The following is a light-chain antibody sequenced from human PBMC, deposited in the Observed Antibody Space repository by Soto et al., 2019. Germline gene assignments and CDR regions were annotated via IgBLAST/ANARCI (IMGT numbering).Light chain of an antibody. CDR3: QQSFRTPFT. CDR1: QSISSW. CDR2: DAS. V-gene: IGKV1-5*01. J-gene: IGKJ5*01. Sequence: DIQMTQSPSTLSASVGDRVTITCRASQSISSWLAWYQQKPGKAPKLLIYDASSLESGVPSRFSGSGSGTEFTLTISSLQPEDFATYFCQQSFRTPFTFGQGTRLEIK.